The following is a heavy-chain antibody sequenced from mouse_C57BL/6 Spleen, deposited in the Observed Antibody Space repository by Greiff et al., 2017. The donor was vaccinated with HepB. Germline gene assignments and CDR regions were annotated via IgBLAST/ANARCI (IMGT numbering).Heavy chain of an antibody. V-gene: IGHV1-15*01. CDR3: TSYYYGSSYRFAY. CDR2: IDPETGGT. CDR1: GYTFTDYE. Sequence: SGAELVRPGASVTLSCKASGYTFTDYEMHWVKQTPVHGLEWIGAIDPETGGTAYNQKFKGKAILTADKSSSTAYMELRSLTSEDSAVYYCTSYYYGSSYRFAYWGQGTLVTVSA. D-gene: IGHD1-1*01. J-gene: IGHJ3*01.